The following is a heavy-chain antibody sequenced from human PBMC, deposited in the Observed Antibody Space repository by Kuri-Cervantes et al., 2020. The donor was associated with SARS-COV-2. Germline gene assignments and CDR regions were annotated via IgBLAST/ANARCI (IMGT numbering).Heavy chain of an antibody. D-gene: IGHD7-27*01. V-gene: IGHV3-11*04. Sequence: GESLKISCVGTGFSFSDAWMSWVRQAPGKGLEWVSYISSSGTTIHYADSVKGRFIISRDNAESSVYLQMNSLRAEDTAVYYCARDLRLGNSLDYWGQGTLVTVSS. CDR1: GFSFSDAW. CDR3: ARDLRLGNSLDY. J-gene: IGHJ4*02. CDR2: ISSSGTTI.